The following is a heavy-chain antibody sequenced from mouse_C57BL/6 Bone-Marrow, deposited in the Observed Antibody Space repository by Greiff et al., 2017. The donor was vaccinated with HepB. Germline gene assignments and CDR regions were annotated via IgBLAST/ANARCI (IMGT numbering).Heavy chain of an antibody. CDR1: GYTFTSYW. D-gene: IGHD1-1*01. J-gene: IGHJ1*03. CDR2: IDPSDSYT. CDR3: ARRRLYGSSYGWYFDV. V-gene: IGHV1-69*01. Sequence: QVQLQHPGAELVMPGASVKLSCKASGYTFTSYWMHWVKQRPGQGLEWIGEIDPSDSYTNYNQKFKGKSTLTVDKSSSTAYMQLSSLTSEDSAVYYCARRRLYGSSYGWYFDVWGTGTTVTVSS.